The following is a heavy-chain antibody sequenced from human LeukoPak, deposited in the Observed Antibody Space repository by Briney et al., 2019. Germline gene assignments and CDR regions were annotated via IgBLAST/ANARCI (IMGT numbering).Heavy chain of an antibody. J-gene: IGHJ4*02. CDR3: TRGGASSGYDY. D-gene: IGHD6-19*01. V-gene: IGHV1-18*01. Sequence: ASVKVSCKASGYTFATYDISWVRQAPGQGLEWMGWISGKNGNTNYAQKVQGRVTMTTDTSTSTAYMDLGSLRSDDTALYYCTRGGASSGYDYWGQGTLVAVSS. CDR2: ISGKNGNT. CDR1: GYTFATYD.